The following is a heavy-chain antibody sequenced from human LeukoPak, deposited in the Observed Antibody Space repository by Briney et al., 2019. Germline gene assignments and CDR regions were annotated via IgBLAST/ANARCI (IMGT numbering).Heavy chain of an antibody. J-gene: IGHJ5*02. V-gene: IGHV3-49*04. CDR1: GFTFGDYA. CDR2: IRSKAYGGTT. CDR3: TRGHSSAAAGNLWSGSWFDP. Sequence: PGGSLRLSCIASGFTFGDYAMSWVRQAPGKGLVWVGFIRSKAYGGTTEYAASVKGRFTISRDDSKSIAYLQMNSLKTDDTAVYYCTRGHSSAAAGNLWSGSWFDPWGQGALVTVSS. D-gene: IGHD6-13*01.